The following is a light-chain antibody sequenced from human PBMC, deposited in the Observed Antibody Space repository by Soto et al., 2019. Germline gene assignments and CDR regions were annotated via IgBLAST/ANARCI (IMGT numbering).Light chain of an antibody. CDR1: SSDVGGYDS. Sequence: QSALTQPRSVSGSPGQSVTISCTVTSSDVGGYDSVSWYQQHPGKAPKLMIYDVSKRPSGVPDRFSGSKSGNTASLTISGLQAEDEAHYHCCSHAGSYPDVFGTGTKVTVL. CDR3: CSHAGSYPDV. V-gene: IGLV2-11*01. CDR2: DVS. J-gene: IGLJ1*01.